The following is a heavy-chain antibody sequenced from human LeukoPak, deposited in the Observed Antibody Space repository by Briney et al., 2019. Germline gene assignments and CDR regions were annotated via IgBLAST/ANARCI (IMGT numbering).Heavy chain of an antibody. CDR3: ARGRRDYYGSGSYLSHFDY. D-gene: IGHD3-10*01. Sequence: GGSLRLSCAASGFTFSSYGMHWVRQAPGKGLEWVAVIWYDGSNKYYADSVKGRFTISRDNSKNTLYLQMNSLRAKDTAVYYCARGRRDYYGSGSYLSHFDYWGQGTLVTVSS. CDR1: GFTFSSYG. V-gene: IGHV3-33*01. CDR2: IWYDGSNK. J-gene: IGHJ4*02.